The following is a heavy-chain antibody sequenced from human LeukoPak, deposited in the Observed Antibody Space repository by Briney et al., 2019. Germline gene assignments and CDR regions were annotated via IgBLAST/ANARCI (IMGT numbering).Heavy chain of an antibody. Sequence: GRSLRLSCAASGFTFSSYGMHWVRQAPGKGLEWVAVISYDGSNKYYADSVKGRFTISRDNSKNTLYLQMNSLRAEDTAVYYCAKGGGYCSSTSCYGDYYYYGMDVWAKGPRSPSP. J-gene: IGHJ6*02. D-gene: IGHD2-2*01. CDR2: ISYDGSNK. CDR1: GFTFSSYG. CDR3: AKGGGYCSSTSCYGDYYYYGMDV. V-gene: IGHV3-30*18.